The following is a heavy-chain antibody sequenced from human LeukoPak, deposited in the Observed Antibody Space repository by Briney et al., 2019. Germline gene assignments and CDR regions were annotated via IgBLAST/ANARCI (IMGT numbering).Heavy chain of an antibody. D-gene: IGHD4-11*01. CDR2: INHSGST. Sequence: SETLSLTCAVYGGSFSGYYWSWIRQPPGKGLEWIAEINHSGSTNYNPSLKSRVTISVNTSNNQFSLKLSSVTAADTAVYYCAGKVYSVDYWGQGTLVTVSS. CDR1: GGSFSGYY. V-gene: IGHV4-34*01. CDR3: AGKVYSVDY. J-gene: IGHJ4*02.